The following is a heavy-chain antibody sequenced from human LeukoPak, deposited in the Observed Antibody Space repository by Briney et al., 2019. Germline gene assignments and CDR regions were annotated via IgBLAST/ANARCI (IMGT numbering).Heavy chain of an antibody. CDR1: GLTFSSHW. Sequence: GGSLRLSCAASGLTFSSHWMHWVRQAPGKGLVWVARITNDGSSTIYADSVKGRYTISRDNAKNMLYLQVNSLRAEDTAVYYCVTQQGGNPAYWGQGTLVTVSS. CDR2: ITNDGSST. V-gene: IGHV3-74*01. CDR3: VTQQGGNPAY. J-gene: IGHJ4*02. D-gene: IGHD1-14*01.